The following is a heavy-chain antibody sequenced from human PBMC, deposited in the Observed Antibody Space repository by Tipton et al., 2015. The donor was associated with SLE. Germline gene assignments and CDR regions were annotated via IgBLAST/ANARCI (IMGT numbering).Heavy chain of an antibody. Sequence: GLVKPSETLSLTCAVYGGSFTDFYWSWVRQSPEKGLQWIGEINQYGSANYNPALKSRVSISLDTSKNHFSLRLTSVTAADTAVYYCAREEGQWDAFDIWGQGTMVTVSS. CDR2: INQYGSA. CDR3: AREEGQWDAFDI. V-gene: IGHV4-34*01. D-gene: IGHD6-19*01. J-gene: IGHJ3*02. CDR1: GGSFTDFY.